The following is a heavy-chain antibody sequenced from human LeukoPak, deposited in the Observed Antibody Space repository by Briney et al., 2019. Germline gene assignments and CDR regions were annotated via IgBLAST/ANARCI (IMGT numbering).Heavy chain of an antibody. CDR1: GGSISSSSYY. V-gene: IGHV4-39*07. CDR3: AREREGPYGYLDY. Sequence: SETLSLTCAVSGGSISSSSYYWGWIRQPPGQGLEWIGSIYYTGSPYYNPSLKSRVTISVDTSKNQFSLKLSSVTAADTAVYYCAREREGPYGYLDYWGQGTLVTVSS. CDR2: IYYTGSP. J-gene: IGHJ4*02. D-gene: IGHD4-17*01.